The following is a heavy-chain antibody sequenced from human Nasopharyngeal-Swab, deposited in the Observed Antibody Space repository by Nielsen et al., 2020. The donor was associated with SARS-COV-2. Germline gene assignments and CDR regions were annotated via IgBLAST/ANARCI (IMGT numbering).Heavy chain of an antibody. Sequence: SETLSLTCAVSGGSLNSYYWSWIRQPPGKGLEWIGEISHRNTNYNPSLKGRVTMSVDTSKNQLSLSLKSVTAADTAVYYCRFTSGPSDSWGQGTLVTVSS. V-gene: IGHV4-34*01. CDR3: RFTSGPSDS. CDR1: GGSLNSYY. D-gene: IGHD1-26*01. CDR2: ISHRNT. J-gene: IGHJ4*02.